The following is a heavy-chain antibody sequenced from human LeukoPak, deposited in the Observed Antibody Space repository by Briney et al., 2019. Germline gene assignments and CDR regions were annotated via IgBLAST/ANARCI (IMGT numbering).Heavy chain of an antibody. J-gene: IGHJ6*02. Sequence: GASVKVSCKASGYTFTSYGISWVRQAPGQGLEWMGWISAYNGNTNYAQKLQGRVTMTTDISTSTAYMELRSLRSDDTAVYYCASGVGIYGSGSYYRPYYYGMDVWGQGTTVTVSS. D-gene: IGHD3-10*01. CDR2: ISAYNGNT. V-gene: IGHV1-18*01. CDR3: ASGVGIYGSGSYYRPYYYGMDV. CDR1: GYTFTSYG.